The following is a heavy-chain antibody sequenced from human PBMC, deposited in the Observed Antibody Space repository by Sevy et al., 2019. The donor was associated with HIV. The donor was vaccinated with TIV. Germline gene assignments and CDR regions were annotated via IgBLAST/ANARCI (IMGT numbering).Heavy chain of an antibody. J-gene: IGHJ5*02. D-gene: IGHD2-2*02. CDR1: GGSISSSSYY. V-gene: IGHV4-39*01. Sequence: SETLSLTCTVSGGSISSSSYYWGWIRQPPGKGLEWIGSIYYSGSTYYNPSLKSRVTISVVTSRNQFSLKLGSVTAADTAVYYCARQGIVVVPAAIPGVNWFDPWGQGTLVTVSS. CDR3: ARQGIVVVPAAIPGVNWFDP. CDR2: IYYSGST.